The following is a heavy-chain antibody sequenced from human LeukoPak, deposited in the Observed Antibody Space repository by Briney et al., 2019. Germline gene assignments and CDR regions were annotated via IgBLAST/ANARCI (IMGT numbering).Heavy chain of an antibody. V-gene: IGHV1-46*01. D-gene: IGHD6-19*01. J-gene: IGHJ3*02. Sequence: ASVKVSCKASGYTFIRNGISWVRQAPGQGLEWMGIINPSGGSTSYAQKFQGRVTMTRDTSTSTVYMELSSLSSEDTAVYYCARGGRERYSSGWTDAFDIWGQGTMVTVSS. CDR3: ARGGRERYSSGWTDAFDI. CDR1: GYTFIRNG. CDR2: INPSGGST.